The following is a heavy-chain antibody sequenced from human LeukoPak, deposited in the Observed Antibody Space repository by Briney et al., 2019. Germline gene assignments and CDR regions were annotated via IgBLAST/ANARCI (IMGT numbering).Heavy chain of an antibody. Sequence: PGGSLRLSCAASGFTFSNYWMSWVRQAPGKGLEWVANIKQDGSEKYYVDSVKGRFTISRDNAKNSLYLQMNSLRAEDTAVYYCARDHYYGSGSYYFYYYYYMDVWGKGTTVTVSS. CDR1: GFTFSNYW. CDR2: IKQDGSEK. J-gene: IGHJ6*03. CDR3: ARDHYYGSGSYYFYYYYYMDV. D-gene: IGHD3-10*01. V-gene: IGHV3-7*01.